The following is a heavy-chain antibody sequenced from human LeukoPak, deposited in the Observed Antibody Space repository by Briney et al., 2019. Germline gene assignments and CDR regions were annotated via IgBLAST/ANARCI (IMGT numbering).Heavy chain of an antibody. D-gene: IGHD3-10*01. J-gene: IGHJ6*02. CDR3: ARDWSTKRFGDYYYYYGMDV. CDR1: GFTFSSYA. CDR2: ISYDGSNK. V-gene: IGHV3-30-3*01. Sequence: PGGSLRLSCAASGFTFSSYAMSWVRQTPGKGLEWVAVISYDGSNKYYADSVKGRFTISRDNSKNTLYLQMNSLRAEDTAVYYCARDWSTKRFGDYYYYYGMDVWGQGTTVTVSS.